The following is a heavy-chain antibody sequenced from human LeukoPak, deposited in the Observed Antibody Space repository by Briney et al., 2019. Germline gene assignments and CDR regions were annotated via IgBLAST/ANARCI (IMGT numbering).Heavy chain of an antibody. CDR2: IYYSGSA. Sequence: GSLRLSCAASGFTFSSYEMNWVRQSPGKGLEWIGSIYYSGSAYYNPSLKSRVTVSVDTSKNQFSLKVSSVTAADTAVYYCARQVVDTAMVDDAFDVWGQGTMVTVSS. D-gene: IGHD5-18*01. V-gene: IGHV4-39*01. CDR3: ARQVVDTAMVDDAFDV. J-gene: IGHJ3*01. CDR1: GFTFSSYE.